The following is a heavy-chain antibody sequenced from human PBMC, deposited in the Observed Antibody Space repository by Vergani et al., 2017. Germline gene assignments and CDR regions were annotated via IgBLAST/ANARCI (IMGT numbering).Heavy chain of an antibody. V-gene: IGHV3-30-3*01. CDR1: GFTFSSYA. Sequence: QVQLVESGGGLVKPGRSLRLSCAASGFTFSSYAMHWVRQAPGKGLEWVAVISYDGSNKYYADSVKGRFTISRDNSKNTLYLQMNSLRAEDTAVYYCARAQYYDFWSGYVSWGQGTLVTVSS. D-gene: IGHD3-3*01. J-gene: IGHJ4*02. CDR2: ISYDGSNK. CDR3: ARAQYYDFWSGYVS.